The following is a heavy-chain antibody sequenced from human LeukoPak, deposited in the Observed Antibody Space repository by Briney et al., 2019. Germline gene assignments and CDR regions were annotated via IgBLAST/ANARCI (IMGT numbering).Heavy chain of an antibody. CDR2: IIPILGIA. V-gene: IGHV1-69*04. CDR3: ATYSSGYTVYYFDY. D-gene: IGHD3-22*01. CDR1: GGTFSSYA. J-gene: IGHJ4*02. Sequence: SVKVSCKASGGTFSSYAISWVRQAPGQGLEWMGRIIPILGIANYAQKFQGRVTMTRDTSTSTVYMELSSLRSGDTAVYYCATYSSGYTVYYFDYWGQGTLVTVSS.